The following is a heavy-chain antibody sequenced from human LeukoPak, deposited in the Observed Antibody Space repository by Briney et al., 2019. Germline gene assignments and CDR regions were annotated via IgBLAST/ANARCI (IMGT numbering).Heavy chain of an antibody. CDR3: ARTKGPRGYCSGGSCYSYYYYYMDV. V-gene: IGHV4-38-2*02. Sequence: SETLSLTCTVSGYSISSGYYWGWIRQPPGKGLEWIGSIYHSGSTYYNPSLKSRVTISVDTSKNQFPLKLSSVTAADTAVYYCARTKGPRGYCSGGSCYSYYYYYMDVWGKGTTVTISS. J-gene: IGHJ6*03. CDR2: IYHSGST. D-gene: IGHD2-15*01. CDR1: GYSISSGYY.